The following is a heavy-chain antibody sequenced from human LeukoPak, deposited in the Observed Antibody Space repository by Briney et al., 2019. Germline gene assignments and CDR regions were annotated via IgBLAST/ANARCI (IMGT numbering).Heavy chain of an antibody. CDR2: ISRGGGST. CDR1: GFTLGTYD. J-gene: IGHJ4*02. CDR3: SKKGQSEDYGKPG. Sequence: GGSLRLSCAASGFTLGTYDMYWVRQAPGKGLEGVSSISRGGGSTYYADSVKGRFTISRDNSKNTLYLQMSSLRAGDTAVYYCSKKGQSEDYGKPGWGQGTLVTVSS. V-gene: IGHV3-23*01. D-gene: IGHD4-17*01.